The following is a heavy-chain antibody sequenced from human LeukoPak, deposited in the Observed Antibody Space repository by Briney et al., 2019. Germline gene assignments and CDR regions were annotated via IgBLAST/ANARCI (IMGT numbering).Heavy chain of an antibody. D-gene: IGHD2-2*01. Sequence: SETLSLTCTVSGGSISSGDYYWSWIRQPPGKGLAWLGYIYYSGSTYYNPSLKSRVTISVDTSKNQFSLKLSSVTAADTAVYYCARAGAYCSSTSCYGQNWFDPWGQGTLVTVSS. V-gene: IGHV4-30-4*08. CDR2: IYYSGST. CDR1: GGSISSGDYY. CDR3: ARAGAYCSSTSCYGQNWFDP. J-gene: IGHJ5*02.